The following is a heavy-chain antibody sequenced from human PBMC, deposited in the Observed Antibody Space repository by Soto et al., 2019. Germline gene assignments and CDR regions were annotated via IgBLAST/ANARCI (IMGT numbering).Heavy chain of an antibody. CDR1: GFTFSTYA. J-gene: IGHJ4*02. Sequence: GGSLRLSCAASGFTFSTYAMHWVRQAPGKGLEWVAVISYDGSNKYYADSVKGRFTISRDNSKNTLYLQMNSLRAEDTAVYYCARGQSVVVVVGSINFDYWGQGTLVTVSS. V-gene: IGHV3-30-3*01. CDR3: ARGQSVVVVVGSINFDY. CDR2: ISYDGSNK. D-gene: IGHD2-15*01.